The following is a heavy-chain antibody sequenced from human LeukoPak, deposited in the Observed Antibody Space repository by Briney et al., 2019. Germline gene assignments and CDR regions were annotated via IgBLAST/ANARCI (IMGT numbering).Heavy chain of an antibody. J-gene: IGHJ4*02. CDR1: GYSIRSGSY. CDR3: PKVGAYGDYARHDY. V-gene: IGHV4-38-2*01. CDR2: MFHSGDT. Sequence: SETLSLTCDVSGYSIRSGSYWGWIRQPPGKGLEWIGCMFHSGDTYHNPSLKSRVTISADTSKNQFSLKLTSVTAADTAVYYCPKVGAYGDYARHDYWGQGTLVTVSS. D-gene: IGHD4-17*01.